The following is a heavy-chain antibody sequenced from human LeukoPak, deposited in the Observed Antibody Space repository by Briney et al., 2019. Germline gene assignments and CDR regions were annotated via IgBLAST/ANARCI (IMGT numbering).Heavy chain of an antibody. V-gene: IGHV3-33*01. CDR1: GFTFTSYG. CDR3: ARGGIAVALLEGDY. J-gene: IGHJ4*02. D-gene: IGHD6-19*01. Sequence: GGSLRLSCAASGFTFTSYGMHWVRQAPGKGLEWVAAIWYDGINKYYADSVKGRFTISRDNSKNTLYLQMNSLRAEDTAVYYCARGGIAVALLEGDYWGQGTLVTVSS. CDR2: IWYDGINK.